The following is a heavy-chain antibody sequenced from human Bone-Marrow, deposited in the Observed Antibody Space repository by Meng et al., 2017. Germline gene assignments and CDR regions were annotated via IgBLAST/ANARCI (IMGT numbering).Heavy chain of an antibody. V-gene: IGHV1-2*06. CDR3: ARDPFPWFGEPGDAEYFQH. D-gene: IGHD3-10*01. Sequence: ASVKVSCKASGYTFTGYYMHWVRQAPGQGLEWMGRINPNSGGTNYAQKFQGRVTMTRDTSISTAYMELSRLRSDDTAVYYCARDPFPWFGEPGDAEYFQHWGQGTLVTVSS. CDR1: GYTFTGYY. J-gene: IGHJ1*01. CDR2: INPNSGGT.